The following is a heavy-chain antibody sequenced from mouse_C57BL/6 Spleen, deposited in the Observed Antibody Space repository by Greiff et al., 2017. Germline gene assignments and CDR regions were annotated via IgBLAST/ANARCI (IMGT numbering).Heavy chain of an antibody. Sequence: VQLKQSGPELVKPGASVKISCKASGYSFTDYNMNWVKQSNGKSLEWIGVINPNYGTTSYNQKFKGKATLTVDKSSSTAYMQLNSLTSEDSAVYYCARRYYGNYDAMDYWGQGTSVTVSS. J-gene: IGHJ4*01. V-gene: IGHV1-39*01. CDR1: GYSFTDYN. D-gene: IGHD2-1*01. CDR3: ARRYYGNYDAMDY. CDR2: INPNYGTT.